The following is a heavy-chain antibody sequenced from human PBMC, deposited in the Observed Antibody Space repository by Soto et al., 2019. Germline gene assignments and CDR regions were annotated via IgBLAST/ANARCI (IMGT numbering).Heavy chain of an antibody. CDR2: ISAYNGNT. J-gene: IGHJ6*02. D-gene: IGHD2-21*02. CDR1: GYTFTSYG. CDR3: ASSYCGGDCYRYYYGMDV. Sequence: VASVKVSCKASGYTFTSYGISWVRQAPGQGLEWMGWISAYNGNTNYAQKLQGRVTMTTDTSTSTAYMELRSLRSDDTAVYYCASSYCGGDCYRYYYGMDVWGQGTTVTVSS. V-gene: IGHV1-18*04.